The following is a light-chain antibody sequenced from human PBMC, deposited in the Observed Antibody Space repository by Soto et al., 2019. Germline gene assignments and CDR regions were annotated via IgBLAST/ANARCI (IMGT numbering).Light chain of an antibody. CDR2: GAS. CDR3: QQYNNWRGT. V-gene: IGKV3-15*01. Sequence: EIVMTQSPATLSVSPGERATLSCRASQSVSSNLAWYQQKPGQAPRLLIYGASTRATGIPARISGSRSGTEFTLTISSLQSEDFAVYYCQQYNNWRGTFGQGTKVEIK. CDR1: QSVSSN. J-gene: IGKJ1*01.